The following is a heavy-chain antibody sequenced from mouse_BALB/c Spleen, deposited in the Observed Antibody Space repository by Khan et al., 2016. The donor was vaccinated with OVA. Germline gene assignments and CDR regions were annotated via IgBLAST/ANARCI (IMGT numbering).Heavy chain of an antibody. V-gene: IGHV5-6-5*01. Sequence: EVELVESGGGLVKPGGSLKLSCAASGFTFSSYVMSWVRQTPEKRLAWVASISSGGTPYYPDSVKGRFTISRDNAMNILYLQMSSLRSEDTAIYYGTREAYRYDEYYFDYWGQGTTLTVAS. CDR3: TREAYRYDEYYFDY. J-gene: IGHJ2*01. CDR1: GFTFSSYV. D-gene: IGHD2-14*01. CDR2: ISSGGTP.